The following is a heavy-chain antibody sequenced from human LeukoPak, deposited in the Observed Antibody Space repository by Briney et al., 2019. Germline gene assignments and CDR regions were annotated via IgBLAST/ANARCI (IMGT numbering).Heavy chain of an antibody. CDR3: ARLTVPLRFDP. J-gene: IGHJ5*02. Sequence: SETLSLTCTVSGGSISNYYWSWIRQPPGKGLEWIGYIYYSGSTNYNPSLKSRVTISVDTSKNQFSLKLNSVSAADTAVYYCARLTVPLRFDPWGQGTLVTVSS. V-gene: IGHV4-59*01. CDR1: GGSISNYY. CDR2: IYYSGST. D-gene: IGHD2-2*01.